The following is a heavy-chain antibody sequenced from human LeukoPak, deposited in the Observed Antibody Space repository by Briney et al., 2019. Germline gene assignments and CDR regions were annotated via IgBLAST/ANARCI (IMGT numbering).Heavy chain of an antibody. CDR3: ATSSMVRGGRFDL. J-gene: IGHJ5*02. Sequence: ASVKVSCKVSGYTFTELSMHWVRQAPGKGLEWMGGFDPEDGETIYAQKFQGRVTMTEDTSTDTAYMELSSLRSEDTAVYYCATSSMVRGGRFDLWGQGTLVTVSS. CDR1: GYTFTELS. V-gene: IGHV1-24*01. CDR2: FDPEDGET. D-gene: IGHD3-10*01.